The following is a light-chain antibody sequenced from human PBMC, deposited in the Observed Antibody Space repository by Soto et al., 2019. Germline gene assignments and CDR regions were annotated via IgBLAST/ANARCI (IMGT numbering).Light chain of an antibody. V-gene: IGLV2-14*03. CDR3: SSYTTSNTRQIV. CDR2: DVS. Sequence: QSALTQPASVSGSPGQSITISCTGTSSVVGGYNYVSWYQHHPGKAPKLIIYDVSNRPSGVSNRFSGSKSGNTASLTISGLPPEDEADYYCSSYTTSNTRQIVFGTGTKVTVL. CDR1: SSVVGGYNY. J-gene: IGLJ1*01.